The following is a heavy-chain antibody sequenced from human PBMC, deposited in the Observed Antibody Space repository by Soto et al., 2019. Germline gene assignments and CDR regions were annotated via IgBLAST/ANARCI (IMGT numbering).Heavy chain of an antibody. Sequence: SETLSLTCTVSGGSISSSYWSWIRQPPGKGLEWIGYIYYSGTTKYNPSLKSRVTISVDTSKNQFSLKLSSMTAADTAVYYCARHQIPAAGIRADYYYYGMDVWGQGTTVTVSS. CDR3: ARHQIPAAGIRADYYYYGMDV. CDR1: GGSISSSY. V-gene: IGHV4-59*08. J-gene: IGHJ6*02. D-gene: IGHD6-13*01. CDR2: IYYSGTT.